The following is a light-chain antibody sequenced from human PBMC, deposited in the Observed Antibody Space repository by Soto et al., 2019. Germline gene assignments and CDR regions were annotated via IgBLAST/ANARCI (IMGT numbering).Light chain of an antibody. CDR3: QQRSNWILT. V-gene: IGKV3-11*01. J-gene: IGKJ4*01. CDR1: QSVSSY. Sequence: IVLTQSPATLSLSPGERATLSCRASQSVSSYLAWYQQKPGQAPRLLIYDASNRATGIPARFSGSGSGTDFTLTISSLEPEDFAVYYCQQRSNWILTLRGGTTVDIX. CDR2: DAS.